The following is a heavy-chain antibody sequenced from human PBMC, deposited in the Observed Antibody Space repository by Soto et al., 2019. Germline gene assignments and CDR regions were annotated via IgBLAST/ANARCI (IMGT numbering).Heavy chain of an antibody. D-gene: IGHD1-26*01. CDR2: VFRNGST. V-gene: IGHV4-30-2*01. CDR1: GGSISSGDYS. J-gene: IGHJ4*02. CDR3: ARGTVVGATHFDY. Sequence: PSETLSLTCTVSGGSISSGDYSWSWIRQPPGKGLEWIGYVFRNGSTYYSPSLKSRVTISVDGSKNQFSLKLTSVTAADTGVYYCARGTVVGATHFDYWGQGTLVTVSS.